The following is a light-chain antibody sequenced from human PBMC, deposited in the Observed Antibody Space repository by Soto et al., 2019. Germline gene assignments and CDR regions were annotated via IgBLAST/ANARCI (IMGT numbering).Light chain of an antibody. CDR3: CSYAGSSIVV. V-gene: IGLV2-23*02. CDR1: SSDVGSYNL. CDR2: EVS. Sequence: QSVLTQPASVSGSPGQSITISCTGTSSDVGSYNLVSWYQQHPGKAPKLMIYEVSKRPSGVSNRFSGSKSGNTASLTISGLQAEDEADYYCCSYAGSSIVVFGGGTKRTVL. J-gene: IGLJ2*01.